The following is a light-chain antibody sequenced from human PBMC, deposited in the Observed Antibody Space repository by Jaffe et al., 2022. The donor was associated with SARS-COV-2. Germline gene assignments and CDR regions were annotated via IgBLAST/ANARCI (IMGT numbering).Light chain of an antibody. CDR1: NIGSKS. V-gene: IGLV3-21*04. Sequence: SYVLTQPPSVSVAPGQTARITCGGDNIGSKSVHWYQQKPGQAPVLVIYYDRDRPSGIPERFSGSNSGNTATLTISRVEAGDEADYYCQVWDNSGDHYVFGTGTKVTVL. J-gene: IGLJ1*01. CDR3: QVWDNSGDHYV. CDR2: YDR.